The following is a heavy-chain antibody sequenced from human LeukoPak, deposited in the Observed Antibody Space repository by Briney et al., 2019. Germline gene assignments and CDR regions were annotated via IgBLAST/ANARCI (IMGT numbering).Heavy chain of an antibody. V-gene: IGHV3-23*01. CDR2: ISGSGART. J-gene: IGHJ3*02. CDR1: EFTFSSYG. D-gene: IGHD1-26*01. Sequence: PGGSLRLSCAASEFTFSSYGMTWVRQAPGKGLDWVSGISGSGARTDYADSVKGRFTISRDNAKNTLYLQMNSLRAEDTAVYYCAKGSREWELLDAFDIWGQGTMDTVSS. CDR3: AKGSREWELLDAFDI.